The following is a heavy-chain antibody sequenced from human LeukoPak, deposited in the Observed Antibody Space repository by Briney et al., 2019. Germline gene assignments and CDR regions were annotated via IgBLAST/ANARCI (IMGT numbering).Heavy chain of an antibody. CDR1: GASISSYY. V-gene: IGHV4-59*01. CDR2: TYYSGST. D-gene: IGHD3-10*01. CDR3: ARSPSRSGASGFDY. Sequence: SETLSLTCTVSGASISSYYWSWIRQPPGKGLEWIGYTYYSGSTNYNPSLKSRVTISIDTSKNQFSLRLSSVTAADTAVYYCARSPSRSGASGFDYWGQGTLVTVSS. J-gene: IGHJ4*02.